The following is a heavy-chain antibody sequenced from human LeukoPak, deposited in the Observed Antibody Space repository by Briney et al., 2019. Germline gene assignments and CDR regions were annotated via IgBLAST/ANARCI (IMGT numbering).Heavy chain of an antibody. V-gene: IGHV3-74*01. CDR2: ISGDGTSP. CDR3: GRQQAAAGDY. J-gene: IGHJ4*02. Sequence: PGGSLRLSCAASGFTFSSYWMHWVRQAPGKGLVWVSRISGDGTSPGYAGSVKGRFTISRDNAKNMLYLQMNSLRDEDTAVYYCGRQQAAAGDYWGQGTLVTVSS. CDR1: GFTFSSYW. D-gene: IGHD6-13*01.